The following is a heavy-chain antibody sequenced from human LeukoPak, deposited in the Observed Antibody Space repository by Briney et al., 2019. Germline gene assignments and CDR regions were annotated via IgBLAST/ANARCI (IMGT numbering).Heavy chain of an antibody. V-gene: IGHV4-30-4*08. CDR2: IYYSGST. J-gene: IGHJ4*02. D-gene: IGHD4/OR15-4a*01. CDR1: GGSISSGDYY. Sequence: PSETLSLTCTVSGGSISSGDYYWSWIRQPPGKGLEWIGYIYYSGSTYYNPSLKSRVTISVDTSKNQFSLKLSSVTAADTAVYYCARDARDLTIYFDYWGQGTLVTVSS. CDR3: ARDARDLTIYFDY.